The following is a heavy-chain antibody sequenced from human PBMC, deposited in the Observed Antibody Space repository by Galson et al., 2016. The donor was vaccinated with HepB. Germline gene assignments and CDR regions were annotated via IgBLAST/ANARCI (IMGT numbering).Heavy chain of an antibody. CDR3: AASPATTEVPEGYALDF. CDR2: ISYDERNK. V-gene: IGHV3-30*04. J-gene: IGHJ3*01. D-gene: IGHD4-11*01. CDR1: GFSFSSQA. Sequence: SLRLSCAASGFSFSSQAMYWVRQAPGKGLEWVAVISYDERNKYYTDSVKGRFTVSRDSSKYTLYLQMNSLRIEDTAVYYCAASPATTEVPEGYALDFWGQGTRVTVSS.